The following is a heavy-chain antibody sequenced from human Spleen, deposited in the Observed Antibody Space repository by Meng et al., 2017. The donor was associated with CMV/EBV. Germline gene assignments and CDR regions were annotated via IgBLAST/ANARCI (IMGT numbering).Heavy chain of an antibody. Sequence: GESLKISCEASGFIFSDYYMTWIRQAPGKGLEWVSHISSSGSARYYADSVKGRFTISRDNSKNTLYLQMNSLRAEDTAVYYCAKDRDGYTLNAFDIWGQGTMVTVSS. V-gene: IGHV3-11*04. D-gene: IGHD5-24*01. CDR3: AKDRDGYTLNAFDI. J-gene: IGHJ3*02. CDR1: GFIFSDYY. CDR2: ISSSGSAR.